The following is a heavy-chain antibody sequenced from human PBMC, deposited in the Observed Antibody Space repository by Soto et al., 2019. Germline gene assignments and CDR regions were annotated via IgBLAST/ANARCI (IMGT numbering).Heavy chain of an antibody. CDR2: MSPKSGKT. CDR3: ARVRSPRPGGGIDVLRYYYHYYYLDV. J-gene: IGHJ6*03. V-gene: IGHV1-8*01. CDR1: GYTFTSHD. D-gene: IGHD3-16*01. Sequence: ASVKVSCKASGYTFTSHDINWVRQATGQGLEWMGWMSPKSGKTGYAQKFQGRVTMTRNTSITTAYMELSSLRSEDTAVYYCARVRSPRPGGGIDVLRYYYHYYYLDVWGKGTTVTVSS.